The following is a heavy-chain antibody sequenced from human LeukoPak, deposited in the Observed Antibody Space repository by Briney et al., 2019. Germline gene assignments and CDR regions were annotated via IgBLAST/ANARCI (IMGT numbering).Heavy chain of an antibody. CDR3: ARDLGYCSSTSCSDY. J-gene: IGHJ4*02. Sequence: SETLSLTCTVSGYSISSGYYWGWIRQPPGKGLEWIGSIYHSGSTYYNPSLKSRVTISVDTSKNQFSLELSSVTAADTAVYYCARDLGYCSSTSCSDYWGQGTLVTVSS. CDR2: IYHSGST. CDR1: GYSISSGYY. V-gene: IGHV4-38-2*02. D-gene: IGHD2-2*01.